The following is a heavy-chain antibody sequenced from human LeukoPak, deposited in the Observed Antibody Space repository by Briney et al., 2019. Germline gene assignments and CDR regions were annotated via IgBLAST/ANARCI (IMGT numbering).Heavy chain of an antibody. CDR2: IYTSGST. CDR1: GGSITNYY. CDR3: ARGYCSSTSCYADT. D-gene: IGHD2-2*01. Sequence: SETLSLTCTVSGGSITNYYWSWIRQPAGKGLEWIGRIYTSGSTNYNPSLKSRVTMSVDTSKNQFSLKLSSVTAADTAVYYCARGYCSSTSCYADTWGQGTLVTVSS. V-gene: IGHV4-4*07. J-gene: IGHJ5*02.